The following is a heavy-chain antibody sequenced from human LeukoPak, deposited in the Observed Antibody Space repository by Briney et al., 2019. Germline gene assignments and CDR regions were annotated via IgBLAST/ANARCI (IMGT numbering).Heavy chain of an antibody. CDR1: GFTFSSYA. V-gene: IGHV3-23*01. Sequence: GGSLRLSCAASGFTFSSYAMSWVRQAPGKGLEWVSAISGSGGSTYYADSVKGRFTISRDNSKNTLYLQMNSLRAGDTAVYYCAKALFGVVIMPFYYWGQGTLVTVSS. CDR3: AKALFGVVIMPFYY. CDR2: ISGSGGST. D-gene: IGHD3-3*01. J-gene: IGHJ4*02.